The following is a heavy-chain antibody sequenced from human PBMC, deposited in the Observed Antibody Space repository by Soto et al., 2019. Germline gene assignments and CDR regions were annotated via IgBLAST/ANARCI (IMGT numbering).Heavy chain of an antibody. CDR1: GYTFTSYG. V-gene: IGHV1-18*01. D-gene: IGHD4-17*01. Sequence: ASVKVSCKASGYTFTSYGISWVRQAPGQGLEWMGWISAYNGNTNYAQKLQGRVTMTTDTSTSTAYMELRSLRSDDTAVYYCARESPPGAYGVQDAFDIWGQGTMVTVSS. CDR3: ARESPPGAYGVQDAFDI. CDR2: ISAYNGNT. J-gene: IGHJ3*02.